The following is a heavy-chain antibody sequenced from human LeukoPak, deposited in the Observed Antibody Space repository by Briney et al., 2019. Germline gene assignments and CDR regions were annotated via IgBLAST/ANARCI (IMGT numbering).Heavy chain of an antibody. J-gene: IGHJ4*02. Sequence: GGSLRLSCAASGFIFSDYYMSWTRQAPGKGLEWVSYISSSGSTIYYADSVKGRFIISRDNAKNSLFLQMNSLRADDTAVYYCTRYCSSGSCFRGDSWGQGTLVTVSP. V-gene: IGHV3-11*01. CDR3: TRYCSSGSCFRGDS. CDR1: GFIFSDYY. CDR2: ISSSGSTI. D-gene: IGHD2-15*01.